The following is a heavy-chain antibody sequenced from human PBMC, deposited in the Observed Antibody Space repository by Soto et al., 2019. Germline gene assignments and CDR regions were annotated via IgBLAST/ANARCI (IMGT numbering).Heavy chain of an antibody. CDR1: GGSIRSYY. CDR3: ARAAQYYYDSSGELDY. CDR2: VYHSGTT. Sequence: SETLSLTCTVSGGSIRSYYWSWIRQPPGKGLEWIGYVYHSGTTNYNPSLKSRVTISVDTSKSQFSLKLSSVTAADTAVYYCARAAQYYYDSSGELDYWGQGTLVIVSS. V-gene: IGHV4-59*12. D-gene: IGHD3-22*01. J-gene: IGHJ4*02.